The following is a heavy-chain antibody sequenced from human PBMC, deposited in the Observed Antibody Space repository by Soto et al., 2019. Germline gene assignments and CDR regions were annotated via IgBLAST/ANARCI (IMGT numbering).Heavy chain of an antibody. D-gene: IGHD3-10*01. Sequence: VQLLESGGGLVQPGGSLRLSCADSGLTFSSYAMSWVRQAPGKGLEWVSAISGSGGSTYYGDSVKGRFTISRDNSKNTLYRQMNSLRAEDTAVYYGANHLWFGELSNWGQGTLVTVSS. J-gene: IGHJ4*02. V-gene: IGHV3-23*01. CDR1: GLTFSSYA. CDR2: ISGSGGST. CDR3: ANHLWFGELSN.